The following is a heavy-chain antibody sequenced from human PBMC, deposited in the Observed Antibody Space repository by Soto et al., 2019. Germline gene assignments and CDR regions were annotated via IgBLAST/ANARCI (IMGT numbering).Heavy chain of an antibody. CDR2: ISGSGGST. CDR3: ATYYYDSSGYYPPRDY. V-gene: IGHV3-23*01. J-gene: IGHJ4*02. CDR1: GFTFSSYA. Sequence: GGSLRLSCAASGFTFSSYAMSWVRQAPGKGLEWVSAISGSGGSTYYADSVKGRFTISRDNSKNTLYLQMNSLRAEDTAVYYCATYYYDSSGYYPPRDYWGQGTLVTVSS. D-gene: IGHD3-22*01.